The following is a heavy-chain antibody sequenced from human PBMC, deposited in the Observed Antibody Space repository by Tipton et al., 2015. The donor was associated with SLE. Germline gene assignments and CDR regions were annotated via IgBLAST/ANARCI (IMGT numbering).Heavy chain of an antibody. J-gene: IGHJ5*02. V-gene: IGHV1-18*01. Sequence: QLVQSGAEVKKPGASVKVSCKASGYTFTSYGISWERQAPGQGLEWMGWISAYNGNTNYAQKLQGRVTMTTDTSTSTAYMELRSLRSDDTAVYYCARAFPPKILRFLEWPDWFDPWGQGTLVTVSS. D-gene: IGHD3-3*01. CDR3: ARAFPPKILRFLEWPDWFDP. CDR2: ISAYNGNT. CDR1: GYTFTSYG.